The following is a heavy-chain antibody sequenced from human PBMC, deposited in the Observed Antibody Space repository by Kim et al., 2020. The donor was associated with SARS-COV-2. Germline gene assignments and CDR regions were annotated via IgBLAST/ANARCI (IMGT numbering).Heavy chain of an antibody. CDR3: ARVRKNYDILTGYYPIFDY. CDR2: INTNTGNP. V-gene: IGHV7-4-1*02. CDR1: GYTFTSYA. Sequence: ASVKVSCKASGYTFTSYAMNWVRQAPGQGLEWMGWINTNTGNPTYAQGFTGRFVFSSDTSVSTAYLQISSLKAEDTAVYYCARVRKNYDILTGYYPIFDYWGQGTLVTVSS. D-gene: IGHD3-9*01. J-gene: IGHJ4*02.